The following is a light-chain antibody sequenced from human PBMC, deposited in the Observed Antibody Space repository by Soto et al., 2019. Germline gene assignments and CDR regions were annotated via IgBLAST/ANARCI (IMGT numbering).Light chain of an antibody. CDR1: QSVISY. J-gene: IGKJ1*01. CDR3: QQRSNWPVT. V-gene: IGKV3-11*01. CDR2: DAS. Sequence: EIVLTQSPGTLSLSPGERATLSCRASQSVISYLAWYQQKPGQAHRLLIYDASTRATGISARFSGSGSGTDFTLTISSLEPEDFAVYYCQQRSNWPVTFGQGTKVEVK.